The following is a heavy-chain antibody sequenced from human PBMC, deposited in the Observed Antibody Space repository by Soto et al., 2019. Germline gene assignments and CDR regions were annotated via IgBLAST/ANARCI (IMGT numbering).Heavy chain of an antibody. CDR3: TTEDNSSGYYYEGPNGH. Sequence: GGSLRLSCAASGFTFSNAWMSWVRQAPGKGLEWVGRIKSKTDGGTTDYAAPVKGRFTISRDDSKNTLYLQMNSLKTEDTAVYYCTTEDNSSGYYYEGPNGHWGQGTLVTVSS. D-gene: IGHD3-22*01. CDR2: IKSKTDGGTT. V-gene: IGHV3-15*01. CDR1: GFTFSNAW. J-gene: IGHJ4*02.